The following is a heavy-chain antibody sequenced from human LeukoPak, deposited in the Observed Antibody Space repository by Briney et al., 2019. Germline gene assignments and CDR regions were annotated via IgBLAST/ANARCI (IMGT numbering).Heavy chain of an antibody. CDR2: ISDSSDST. CDR1: GFIFSNYA. Sequence: QAGGSLRLSCAASGFIFSNYAMNWVRQAPGKRLEWVSAISDSSDSTCYADSVKGRFTISRDNSKNTLYLQMNSLRVDDTAVYYCAKDARWESSQQWGGYWYFDLWAVVPGSLSRQ. V-gene: IGHV3-23*01. J-gene: IGHJ2*01. CDR3: AKDARWESSQQWGGYWYFDL. D-gene: IGHD3-16*02.